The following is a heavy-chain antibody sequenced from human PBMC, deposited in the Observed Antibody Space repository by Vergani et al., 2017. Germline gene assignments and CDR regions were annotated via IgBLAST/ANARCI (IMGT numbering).Heavy chain of an antibody. V-gene: IGHV4-4*03. J-gene: IGHJ4*02. CDR2: ICHTDDT. Sequence: QVQLQESGPGLVKPPGTLSLTCAVSGDSIRSNNCWTWVRQPPGKGLEWFGEICHTDDTKYSPSLKSRVTVSVDESRNLFSLRLNSVTAADTAVYYCATIGYRRWGYYFDYWGQGILVTVSS. CDR1: GDSIRSNNC. CDR3: ATIGYRRWGYYFDY. D-gene: IGHD2-2*02.